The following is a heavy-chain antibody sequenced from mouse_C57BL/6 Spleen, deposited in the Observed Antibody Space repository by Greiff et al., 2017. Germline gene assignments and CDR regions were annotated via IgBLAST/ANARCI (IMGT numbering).Heavy chain of an antibody. CDR2: ILPGSGST. CDR1: GYTFTGYW. V-gene: IGHV1-9*01. J-gene: IGHJ4*01. D-gene: IGHD1-1*01. CDR3: ARGPYLSGSRPYYAMDY. Sequence: VQLQQSGAELMKPGASVKLSCKATGYTFTGYWIEWVKQRPGHGLEWIGEILPGSGSTNYNEKFKGKATFTADTSSNTAYMQLSSLTTEDSAIYYCARGPYLSGSRPYYAMDYWGQGTSVTVSS.